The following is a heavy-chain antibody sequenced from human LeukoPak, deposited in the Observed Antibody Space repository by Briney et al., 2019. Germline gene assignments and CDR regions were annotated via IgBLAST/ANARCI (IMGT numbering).Heavy chain of an antibody. V-gene: IGHV3-74*01. CDR3: AREGSGESWPTLDI. Sequence: GGSLRLSCAASGFTFSSYWMHWVRQAPGKGLVWVSRINTDGSSTSYADSVKGRFTISRDNAKNSLYLQMNSLRVEDTAVYYCAREGSGESWPTLDIWGQGTTVTVSS. D-gene: IGHD3-10*01. CDR2: INTDGSST. J-gene: IGHJ3*02. CDR1: GFTFSSYW.